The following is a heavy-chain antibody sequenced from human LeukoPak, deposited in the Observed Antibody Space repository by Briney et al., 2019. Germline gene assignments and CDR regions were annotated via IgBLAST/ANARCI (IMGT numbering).Heavy chain of an antibody. Sequence: GGSLRLSCTASGFTFSITYMAWVRQAPGKGLEGVSVIYGGGDEYYADSVKGRFTISRDNSKKTLSLQMNNLRVEDTAVYYCARVQFQWFDPWGQGTLVTVSS. D-gene: IGHD6-19*01. J-gene: IGHJ5*02. CDR1: GFTFSITY. CDR3: ARVQFQWFDP. CDR2: IYGGGDE. V-gene: IGHV3-66*01.